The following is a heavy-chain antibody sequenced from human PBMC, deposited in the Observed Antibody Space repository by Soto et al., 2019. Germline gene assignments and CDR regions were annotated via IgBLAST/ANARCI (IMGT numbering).Heavy chain of an antibody. D-gene: IGHD6-19*01. V-gene: IGHV3-11*01. CDR2: INTLSSAI. J-gene: IGHJ4*02. Sequence: PGGSLRLSCAGSGFIFSDYYITWIRRSPGQGLEWVSYINTLSSAIYYADSVEGRFTISRDNAKNSVYLQMNSLRAEDTAVYYCARRLQWQLRPLDSWGRGTLVTVSS. CDR1: GFIFSDYY. CDR3: ARRLQWQLRPLDS.